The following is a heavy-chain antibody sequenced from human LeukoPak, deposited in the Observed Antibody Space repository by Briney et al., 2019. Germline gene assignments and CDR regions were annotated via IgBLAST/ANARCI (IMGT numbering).Heavy chain of an antibody. CDR2: INHSGST. V-gene: IGHV4-34*01. CDR3: AGGYIMEAAGTRWFDP. Sequence: PSETPSLTCALYGGSFSGYYWSWIRQPPGKGLEWIGEINHSGSTNYNPSLKSRVTISVDTSKNQFSLKLSSVTAADTAVYYCAGGYIMEAAGTRWFDPWGQGTLVTVSS. CDR1: GGSFSGYY. J-gene: IGHJ5*02. D-gene: IGHD6-13*01.